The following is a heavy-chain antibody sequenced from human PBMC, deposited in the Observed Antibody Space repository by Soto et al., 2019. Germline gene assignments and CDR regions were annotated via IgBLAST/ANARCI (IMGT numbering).Heavy chain of an antibody. J-gene: IGHJ4*02. D-gene: IGHD5-18*01. CDR2: IYYSGST. Sequence: LSLTCTVSGGSISSYYWSWIRQPPGKGLEWIGYIYYSGSTNYNPSLKSRVTISVDTSKNQFSLKLSSVTAADTAVYYCARESTWIQLWAYYFDYWGQGTLVTVSS. V-gene: IGHV4-59*01. CDR1: GGSISSYY. CDR3: ARESTWIQLWAYYFDY.